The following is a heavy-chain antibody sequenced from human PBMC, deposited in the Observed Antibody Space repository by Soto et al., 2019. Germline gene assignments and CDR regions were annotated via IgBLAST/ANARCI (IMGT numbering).Heavy chain of an antibody. Sequence: QVQLVQSGAEVKKPGASVKVSCKASGYTFTSYAMHWVRQAPGQRLEWMGWINAGNGNTKYSQKFQGRVTITRDTSASTAYMELSSLRSEDTAVYYCAREWDNYDFWSGFDYWGQGTLVTVSS. CDR3: AREWDNYDFWSGFDY. J-gene: IGHJ4*02. V-gene: IGHV1-3*01. CDR2: INAGNGNT. D-gene: IGHD3-3*01. CDR1: GYTFTSYA.